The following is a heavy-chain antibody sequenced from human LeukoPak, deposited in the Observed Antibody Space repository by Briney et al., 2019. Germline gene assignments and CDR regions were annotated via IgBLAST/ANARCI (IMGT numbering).Heavy chain of an antibody. Sequence: PSETLSLTCAVYGGSFSGYYCSWIRQHPGKGMEWLGEINHSVSTNYNPSLKSPVTISVATSKNQFSLTLSSVTAADTAVYYCARRRVAGTRYFRERLYDGFDIWGQGTMVTVSS. D-gene: IGHD6-19*01. J-gene: IGHJ3*02. CDR3: ARRRVAGTRYFRERLYDGFDI. CDR1: GGSFSGYY. CDR2: INHSVST. V-gene: IGHV4-34*01.